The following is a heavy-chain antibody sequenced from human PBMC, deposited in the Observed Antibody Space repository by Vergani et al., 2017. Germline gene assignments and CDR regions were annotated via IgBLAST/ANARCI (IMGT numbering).Heavy chain of an antibody. V-gene: IGHV1-69*01. CDR2: IIPIFGTA. CDR3: ARDVVMYLTGPAAAGI. Sequence: QVQLVQSGAEVKKPGSSVKVSCKASGGTFSSYAISWVRQAPGQGLEWMGGIIPIFGTANYAQKFQGRVTITADESTSTAYMELSSRRSEDTAVYYCARDVVMYLTGPAAAGIWGQGTLVTVSS. CDR1: GGTFSSYA. D-gene: IGHD6-13*01. J-gene: IGHJ4*02.